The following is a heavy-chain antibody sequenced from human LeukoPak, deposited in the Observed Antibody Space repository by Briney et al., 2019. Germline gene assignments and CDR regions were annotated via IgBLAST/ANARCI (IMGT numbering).Heavy chain of an antibody. CDR2: ISYDGSNS. V-gene: IGHV3-30*03. CDR1: GFIFSSYG. Sequence: GGSLRLSCEASGFIFSSYGFHWVRQAPGEGLEWVAVISYDGSNSYYADSVKGRFTISRDNSKNTVYLQMNSLRAEDTAVYYCARSCSGGNCYPLVQFDYWGQGTLVTVSS. D-gene: IGHD2-15*01. CDR3: ARSCSGGNCYPLVQFDY. J-gene: IGHJ4*02.